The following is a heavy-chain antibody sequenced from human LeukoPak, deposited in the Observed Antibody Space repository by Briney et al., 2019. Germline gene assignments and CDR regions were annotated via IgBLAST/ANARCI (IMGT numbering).Heavy chain of an antibody. V-gene: IGHV1-2*02. CDR2: INPNSGGT. CDR1: GYTFTDYY. CDR3: ARGGTSYYDSSGYVPFDY. D-gene: IGHD3-22*01. J-gene: IGHJ4*02. Sequence: ASVKVSCKASGYTFTDYYFNWVRQTPGQGLEWMGWINPNSGGTHYAQNFQDRVTMTRDTSISTAYMEVSRLRSDDTAVYYCARGGTSYYDSSGYVPFDYWGQGTLVTVSS.